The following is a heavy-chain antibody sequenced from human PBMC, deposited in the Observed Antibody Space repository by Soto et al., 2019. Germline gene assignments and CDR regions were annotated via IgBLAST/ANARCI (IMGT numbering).Heavy chain of an antibody. J-gene: IGHJ4*02. V-gene: IGHV1-18*01. Sequence: ASVKVSCKASGYTFTSYGISCVRQAPGQGLEWMGWISAYNGNTNYVQKFQGRVTMTTDTSTSTAYMELRSLRSDDTAVYYCARGAGTTSEGSLFDYWGQGTLVTV. CDR2: ISAYNGNT. D-gene: IGHD1-1*01. CDR1: GYTFTSYG. CDR3: ARGAGTTSEGSLFDY.